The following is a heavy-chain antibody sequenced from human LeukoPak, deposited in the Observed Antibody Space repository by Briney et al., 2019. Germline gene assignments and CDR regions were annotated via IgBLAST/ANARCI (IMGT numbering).Heavy chain of an antibody. CDR3: ARDFEDSDYHYYYMDV. V-gene: IGHV3-7*01. D-gene: IGHD2-15*01. Sequence: GGSLRLSCAASGFTFSSYWMSWVRQAPGKGLEWVANIKQDGSEKYYVDSVKGRFTISRDNAKNSLYLQMNSLRAEDTAVYYCARDFEDSDYHYYYMDVWGKGTTVTVSS. J-gene: IGHJ6*03. CDR2: IKQDGSEK. CDR1: GFTFSSYW.